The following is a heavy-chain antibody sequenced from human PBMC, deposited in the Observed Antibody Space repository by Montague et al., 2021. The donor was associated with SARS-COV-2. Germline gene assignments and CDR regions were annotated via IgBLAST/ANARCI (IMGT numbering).Heavy chain of an antibody. CDR3: ARHYSATLPAVY. V-gene: IGHV4-59*08. J-gene: IGHJ4*02. Sequence: SETLSLTCSVSGGSISSSYWRWTRLHPRHGLESFGDICFSESTNYNPSLTSRVTMSVDTSKNQFSLKMNSVTAADTAVYYCARHYSATLPAVYWGQGTLVTVSS. CDR1: GGSISSSY. CDR2: ICFSEST. D-gene: IGHD2-15*01.